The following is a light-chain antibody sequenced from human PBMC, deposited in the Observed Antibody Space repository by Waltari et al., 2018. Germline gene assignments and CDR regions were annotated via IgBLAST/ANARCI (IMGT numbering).Light chain of an antibody. CDR2: AAS. CDR1: QRISSY. Sequence: IEITQPQSSLSASVGERITIACRASQRISSYLYWYQQKPGQAPKLLIYAASSLESGVPSRFSGRGFGTDFTLTINSLQPEDFAVYYCQQTYSNFRTFGQGTKVDVK. CDR3: QQTYSNFRT. J-gene: IGKJ1*01. V-gene: IGKV1-39*01.